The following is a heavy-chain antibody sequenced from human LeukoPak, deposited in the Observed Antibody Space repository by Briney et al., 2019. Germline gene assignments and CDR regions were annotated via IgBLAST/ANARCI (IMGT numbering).Heavy chain of an antibody. CDR2: ISSSSGTI. Sequence: GGSLRLSCAASGFTFSSYSMNWVRQAPGKGLEWVSYISSSSGTIYYADSVKGRFTISRDNAKNSLYLQMNSLRAEDTAVYYCARDRVAAALDYWGQGTLVTVSS. D-gene: IGHD6-13*01. CDR3: ARDRVAAALDY. J-gene: IGHJ4*02. CDR1: GFTFSSYS. V-gene: IGHV3-48*01.